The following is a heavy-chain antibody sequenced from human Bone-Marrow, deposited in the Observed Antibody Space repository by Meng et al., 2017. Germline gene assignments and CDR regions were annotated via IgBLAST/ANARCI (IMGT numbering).Heavy chain of an antibody. Sequence: GGSLRLSCTVSGGSIRTSSYFWGWIRQPPGKGLEWVGFIRSKAYGGTTEYAASVKGRFTISRDDSKSTAYLQMNSLKTEDTAVYYCTRHYNQYYYDSSGYRDYWGQGTLVTVSS. CDR1: GGSIRTSSYF. CDR3: TRHYNQYYYDSSGYRDY. V-gene: IGHV3-49*03. D-gene: IGHD3-22*01. CDR2: IRSKAYGGTT. J-gene: IGHJ4*02.